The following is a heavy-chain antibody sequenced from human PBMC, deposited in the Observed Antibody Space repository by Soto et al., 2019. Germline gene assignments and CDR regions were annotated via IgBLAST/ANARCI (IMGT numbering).Heavy chain of an antibody. J-gene: IGHJ5*02. Sequence: PGGSLRLSCAASGFTFSSYSMNWVRQAPGKGLEWVSYISSSGSTIHYADSVKGRFTIARDNAKNSLYLQMNSLRAEDTAVYYCARCREPTTLYWFDPWGQGTLVTSPQ. CDR1: GFTFSSYS. D-gene: IGHD1-7*01. V-gene: IGHV3-48*01. CDR2: ISSSGSTI. CDR3: ARCREPTTLYWFDP.